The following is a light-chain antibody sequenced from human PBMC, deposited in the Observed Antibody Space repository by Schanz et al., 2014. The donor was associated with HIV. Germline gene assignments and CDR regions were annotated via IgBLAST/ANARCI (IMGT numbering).Light chain of an antibody. J-gene: IGKJ1*01. CDR1: QSVTSSY. Sequence: EIVLTQSPGTLSLSPGERATLSCRASQSVTSSYLAWYQQKPGQAPRLLIYDASNRATGIPARFSGSGSSTDFTLTISRLEPEDSAVYYCQQYGSSPTFGQGTRVEIK. CDR3: QQYGSSPT. V-gene: IGKV3-20*01. CDR2: DAS.